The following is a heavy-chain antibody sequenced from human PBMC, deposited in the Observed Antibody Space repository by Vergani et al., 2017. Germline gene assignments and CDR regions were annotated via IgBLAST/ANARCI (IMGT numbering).Heavy chain of an antibody. D-gene: IGHD5-24*01. CDR2: IRSKANSYAT. V-gene: IGHV3-73*01. CDR1: GFTFSGSA. J-gene: IGHJ3*02. Sequence: EVQLVESGGGLVQPGGSLKLSCAASGFTFSGSAMHWVRQASGKGLEWVGRIRSKANSYATAYAASVKGRFTISRDDSKNTAYLQMNSLKTEDTAVYYCTRLPLGGEATRGIWGQGTMVTVSS. CDR3: TRLPLGGEATRGI.